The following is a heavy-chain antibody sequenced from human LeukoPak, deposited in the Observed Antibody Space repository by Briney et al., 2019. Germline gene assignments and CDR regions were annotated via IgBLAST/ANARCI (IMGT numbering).Heavy chain of an antibody. CDR3: ARDDGCGCGSCNDAFDF. CDR1: GYTFSDYY. J-gene: IGHJ3*01. Sequence: ASVKISCKASGYTFSDYYIHWVRQAPGQGPEWMGRINPKIGATNYARKFQGRVTMTRDTSISTAYMELSRLKSDDTAVYYCARDDGCGCGSCNDAFDFSGQGTMVTVSS. D-gene: IGHD2-15*01. CDR2: INPKIGAT. V-gene: IGHV1-2*06.